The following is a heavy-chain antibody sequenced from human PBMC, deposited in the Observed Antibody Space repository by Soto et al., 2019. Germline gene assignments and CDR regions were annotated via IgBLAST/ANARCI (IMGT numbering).Heavy chain of an antibody. D-gene: IGHD3-10*01. CDR3: ARVDYYGSGSYYSPRSYNWFDP. V-gene: IGHV1-18*01. CDR1: GYTFTSYG. J-gene: IGHJ5*02. Sequence: ASVKVSCKASGYTFTSYGISWVRQAPGQGLEWMGWISAYNGNTNYAQKLQGRVTMTTDTSTSTAYMELRSLRSDDTAVYYCARVDYYGSGSYYSPRSYNWFDPWGQGTLVTVSS. CDR2: ISAYNGNT.